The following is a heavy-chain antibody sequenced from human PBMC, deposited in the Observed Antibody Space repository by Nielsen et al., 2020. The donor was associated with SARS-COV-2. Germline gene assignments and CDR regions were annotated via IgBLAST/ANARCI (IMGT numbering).Heavy chain of an antibody. V-gene: IGHV3-35*01. J-gene: IGHJ5*02. CDR1: GFTFSNSD. CDR3: ARGGYCSSTSCYRSWFDP. CDR2: VSWNGSRT. D-gene: IGHD2-2*01. Sequence: GGSLRLSCAASGFTFSNSDMNWVHQAPGKGLEWVSGVSWNGSRTHYADSVKGRFTISRDNAKNSLYLQMNSLRAEDTAVYYCARGGYCSSTSCYRSWFDPWGQGTLVTVSS.